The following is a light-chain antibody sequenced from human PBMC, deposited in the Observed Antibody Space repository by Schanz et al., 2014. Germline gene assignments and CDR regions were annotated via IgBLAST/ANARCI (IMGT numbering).Light chain of an antibody. V-gene: IGKV3-20*01. CDR2: GAS. J-gene: IGKJ3*01. CDR1: QSVNSNF. Sequence: EIVLTQSPATLSLSPGERATLSCRASQSVNSNFLAWYQQQSGQAPRLLIYGASTRASGIPDRFSGSGSGTDLTLTISRLEPEDSAVYYCHQYGTSPFTFGPGTTVDIK. CDR3: HQYGTSPFT.